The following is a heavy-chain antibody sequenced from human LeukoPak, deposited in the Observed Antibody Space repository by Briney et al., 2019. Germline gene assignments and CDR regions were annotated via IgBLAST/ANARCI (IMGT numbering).Heavy chain of an antibody. J-gene: IGHJ6*02. D-gene: IGHD3-3*01. V-gene: IGHV3-23*01. Sequence: GGSLRLSCAASGFTFSIYAMSWVRQAPGKGLEWVSAISGSGGTTYYADSVKGRFTISRDNSKNTLYLQMSSVRAEDTAVYYCAKEVEWPHYGLDVWGQGTTVTVSS. CDR1: GFTFSIYA. CDR3: AKEVEWPHYGLDV. CDR2: ISGSGGTT.